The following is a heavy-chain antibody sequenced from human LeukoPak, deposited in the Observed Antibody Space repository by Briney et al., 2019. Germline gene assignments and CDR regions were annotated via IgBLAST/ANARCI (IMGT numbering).Heavy chain of an antibody. D-gene: IGHD3-10*01. CDR1: GLTFSSYA. CDR2: INHSGST. V-gene: IGHV4-34*01. J-gene: IGHJ4*02. CDR3: ARTQWFGEFMDI. Sequence: GSLRLSCAASGLTFSSYAMSWIRQPPGKGLEWIGEINHSGSTNYNPSLKSRVTISVDTSKNQFSLKLSSVTAADTAVYYCARTQWFGEFMDIWGQGTLVTVSS.